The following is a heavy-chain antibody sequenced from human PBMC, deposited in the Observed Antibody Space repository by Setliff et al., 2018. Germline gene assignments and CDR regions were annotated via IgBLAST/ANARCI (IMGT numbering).Heavy chain of an antibody. Sequence: ASVKVSCKASGYTFTSHYMHWVRQAPGQGLEWMGWINPNSGGTNYAQKFQGRVTMTRDTSISTAYMELSRLRSDDTAVYYCAREIRVVVPAAPRYYGMDVWGQGTTVTVSS. V-gene: IGHV1-2*02. CDR2: INPNSGGT. CDR1: GYTFTSHY. J-gene: IGHJ6*02. CDR3: AREIRVVVPAAPRYYGMDV. D-gene: IGHD2-2*01.